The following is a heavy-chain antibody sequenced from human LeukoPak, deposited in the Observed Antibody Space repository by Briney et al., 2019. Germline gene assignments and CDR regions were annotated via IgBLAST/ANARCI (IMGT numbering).Heavy chain of an antibody. D-gene: IGHD6-13*01. J-gene: IGHJ3*02. CDR3: ARVIAAAHDAFDI. CDR1: GYTFTGYY. V-gene: IGHV1-2*02. Sequence: ASVKVSCKASGYTFTGYYMHWVRQAPGQGLEWMGWINPNSGGTNYAQKFQGRVTMTRDTSISTAYMELSRLRSDDTAVYYCARVIAAAHDAFDIWGQGTMVTVSS. CDR2: INPNSGGT.